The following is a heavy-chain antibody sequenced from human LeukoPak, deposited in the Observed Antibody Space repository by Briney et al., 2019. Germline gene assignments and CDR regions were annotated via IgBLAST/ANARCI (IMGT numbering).Heavy chain of an antibody. CDR3: ARIGHEDYYFDY. Sequence: SETLSLTCTVSGASMSSYYWSWIRQPPGKGLEWIGYIYYSGSTNYNPSLKSRVTISVDTSKNQFSLKLSSVTAADTAVYYCARIGHEDYYFDYWGQGTLVTVSS. V-gene: IGHV4-59*01. CDR2: IYYSGST. CDR1: GASMSSYY. J-gene: IGHJ4*02.